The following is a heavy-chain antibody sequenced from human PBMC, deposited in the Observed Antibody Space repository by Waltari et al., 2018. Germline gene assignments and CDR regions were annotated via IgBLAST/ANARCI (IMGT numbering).Heavy chain of an antibody. Sequence: EVQLVQSGAEVKKPEESRRISCEGVGYSFHSHWISWVRQLPGKGLEWVGRIDPSDSFRNYGPAFEGHVTISVDQSLRTAYLQWDSLKASDTAIYYCVRHRTTYPLEIDYWGQGTLVTVSS. CDR3: VRHRTTYPLEIDY. CDR1: GYSFHSHW. V-gene: IGHV5-10-1*01. J-gene: IGHJ4*02. CDR2: IDPSDSFR. D-gene: IGHD2-2*01.